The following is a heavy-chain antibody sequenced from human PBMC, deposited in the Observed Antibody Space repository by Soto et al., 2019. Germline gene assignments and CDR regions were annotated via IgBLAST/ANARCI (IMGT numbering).Heavy chain of an antibody. CDR2: ISYEGSNK. CDR3: ARVGLRFLEWLPHLTYGMDV. D-gene: IGHD3-3*01. V-gene: IGHV3-30-3*01. J-gene: IGHJ6*02. CDR1: GFTFSSYA. Sequence: QVQLVESGGGVVQPGRSLRLSCAASGFTFSSYAMHWVRQAPGKGLEWVAVISYEGSNKDYADSVKGRFTISRDNSKNTLYLPMNSLGAEDTAVYYCARVGLRFLEWLPHLTYGMDVWGQGPTVTVSS.